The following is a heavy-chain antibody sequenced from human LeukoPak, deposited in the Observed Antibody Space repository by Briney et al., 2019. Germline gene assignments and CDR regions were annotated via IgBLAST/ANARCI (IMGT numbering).Heavy chain of an antibody. CDR1: GGSISSSSYY. D-gene: IGHD1-1*01. Sequence: PSETLSLTCTVSGGSISSSSYYWGWLRQPPGKGREWIVSSYYSERTYYNPAVKTQFPQSLSTAKNQFSLKLSSVTAADSAVYYCARQVPPEYFQHWGQGTLVTVSS. CDR3: ARQVPPEYFQH. V-gene: IGHV4-39*01. J-gene: IGHJ1*01. CDR2: SYYSERT.